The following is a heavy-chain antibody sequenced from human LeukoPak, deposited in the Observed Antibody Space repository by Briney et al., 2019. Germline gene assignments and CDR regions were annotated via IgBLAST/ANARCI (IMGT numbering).Heavy chain of an antibody. CDR3: ARERALLGATTSNFDY. Sequence: SVKVSCKASGGTFSSYAISWVRQAPGQGLEWMGGIIPIFGTANYAQKFQGRVTITADESTSTAYMELSSLRSEDTAVYYCARERALLGATTSNFDYWGQGTLVTVSS. CDR2: IIPIFGTA. CDR1: GGTFSSYA. D-gene: IGHD1-26*01. J-gene: IGHJ4*02. V-gene: IGHV1-69*13.